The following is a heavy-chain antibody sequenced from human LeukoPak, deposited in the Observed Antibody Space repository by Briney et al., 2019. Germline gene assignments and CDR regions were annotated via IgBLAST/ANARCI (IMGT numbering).Heavy chain of an antibody. J-gene: IGHJ5*02. CDR3: ARIAAVPNWFDP. V-gene: IGHV3-53*01. Sequence: PGGSLRLSCAASGFTVSSNYMSWVRQAPGKGLEWVSVIYSGGSTYYADSVKGRFTISRDNSKNTLYLQMNSLRAEDTAVYYCARIAAVPNWFDPWGQGTLVTVSS. D-gene: IGHD6-13*01. CDR1: GFTVSSNY. CDR2: IYSGGST.